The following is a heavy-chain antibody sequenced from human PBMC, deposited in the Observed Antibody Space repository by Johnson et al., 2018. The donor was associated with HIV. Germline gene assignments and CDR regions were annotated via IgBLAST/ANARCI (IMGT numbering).Heavy chain of an antibody. CDR3: AKFEPDAFDI. CDR1: GFTFSSYG. D-gene: IGHD1-14*01. Sequence: QVQLVESGGGVVQPGRSLRLSCAASGFTFSSYGMHWVRQAPGKGLEWVAVISYDGSNKYYADSVKGRFTISRDNSKNTLYLQMNSLRADDTAVYYCAKFEPDAFDIWGQGTMVTVSS. V-gene: IGHV3-30*18. J-gene: IGHJ3*02. CDR2: ISYDGSNK.